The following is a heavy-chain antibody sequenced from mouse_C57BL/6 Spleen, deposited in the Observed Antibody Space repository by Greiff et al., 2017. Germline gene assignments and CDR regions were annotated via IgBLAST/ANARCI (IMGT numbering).Heavy chain of an antibody. CDR2: IDPSDSYT. D-gene: IGHD4-1*01. V-gene: IGHV1-69*01. Sequence: QVQLQQPGAELVMPGASVKLSCKASGYTFTSYWMHWVKQRPGQGLEWIGEIDPSDSYTNYNQKFKGKSTLTVDKSSSTACMQLSSLTSEDSAVYYCARGTGTGYWGQGTTLTVSS. CDR1: GYTFTSYW. CDR3: ARGTGTGY. J-gene: IGHJ2*01.